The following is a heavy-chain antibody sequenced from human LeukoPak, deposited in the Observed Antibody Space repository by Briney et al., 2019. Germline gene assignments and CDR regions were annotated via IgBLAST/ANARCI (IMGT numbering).Heavy chain of an antibody. CDR1: GGSISSGDYY. V-gene: IGHV4-30-4*01. CDR2: IYYSRST. D-gene: IGHD2-2*01. CDR3: AAYCSSTSRAFAL. Sequence: SQTLSLTCTVSGGSISSGDYYWSWLRQPPGQGLEGIGYIYYSRSTYYNPSLKRRVTIPVDTSMHQYSLKLSSVTAADTAVYYCAAYCSSTSRAFALWGRETMVRVPS. J-gene: IGHJ3*01.